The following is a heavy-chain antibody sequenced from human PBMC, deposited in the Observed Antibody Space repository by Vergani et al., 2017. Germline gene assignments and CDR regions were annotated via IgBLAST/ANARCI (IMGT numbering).Heavy chain of an antibody. J-gene: IGHJ6*02. Sequence: EVQLLESGGGLVQPGGSLRLSCAASGFTFSSYAMSWVRQAPGKGLEWVSAISGSGGSTYYADSVKGRFTISRDNSKNTLYLQMNSLRAEDTAVYYCARSTRKRYYYGMDVWGQGTTVTVSS. CDR1: GFTFSSYA. CDR2: ISGSGGST. V-gene: IGHV3-23*01. CDR3: ARSTRKRYYYGMDV.